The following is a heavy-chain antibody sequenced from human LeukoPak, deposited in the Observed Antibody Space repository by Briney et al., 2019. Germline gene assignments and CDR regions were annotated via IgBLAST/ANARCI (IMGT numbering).Heavy chain of an antibody. Sequence: PSETLSLTCTVSGDSISKYYWNWIRQPPGRGLEWIGNILYSGSTNYNPSLKSRVTISIDTSKNQFSLKLSSVTAADTAVYYCARLSSGYYLGPFDYWGQGTLVTVSS. J-gene: IGHJ4*02. D-gene: IGHD3-22*01. CDR1: GDSISKYY. CDR2: ILYSGST. CDR3: ARLSSGYYLGPFDY. V-gene: IGHV4-59*08.